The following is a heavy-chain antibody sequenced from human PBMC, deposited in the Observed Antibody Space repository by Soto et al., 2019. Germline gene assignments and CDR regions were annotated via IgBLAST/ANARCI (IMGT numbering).Heavy chain of an antibody. CDR1: GFTFSSYG. Sequence: GGSLRLSCAASGFTFSSYGMHWVRQAPGKGLEWVAVIWYDGSNKYYADSVKGRFTISRDNSKNTLYLQMNSLRAEDTAVYYCARDYQVEVPAAKNWFDPWGQGTLVTVSS. J-gene: IGHJ5*02. CDR3: ARDYQVEVPAAKNWFDP. D-gene: IGHD2-2*01. V-gene: IGHV3-33*01. CDR2: IWYDGSNK.